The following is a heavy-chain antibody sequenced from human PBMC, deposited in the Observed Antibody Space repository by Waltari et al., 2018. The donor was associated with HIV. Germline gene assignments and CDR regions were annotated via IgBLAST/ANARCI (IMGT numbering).Heavy chain of an antibody. V-gene: IGHV3-48*01. D-gene: IGHD6-13*01. Sequence: EVQLVESGGGLVQPGGSLRLSCAVSGFAFGRYSMNWVRQAPGKGLEWVSYISSSSSTIYYADSVKGRFTISRDNAKNSLYLQMNSLRAEDTAVYYCARDRGYSSTHYGMDVWGQGTTVTVSS. CDR2: ISSSSSTI. CDR3: ARDRGYSSTHYGMDV. CDR1: GFAFGRYS. J-gene: IGHJ6*02.